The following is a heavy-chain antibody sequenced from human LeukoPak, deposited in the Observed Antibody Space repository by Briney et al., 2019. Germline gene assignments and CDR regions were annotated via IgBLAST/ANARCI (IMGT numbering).Heavy chain of an antibody. V-gene: IGHV3-74*01. CDR2: INSDGSEI. D-gene: IGHD3-3*01. CDR1: GFTFSNYW. J-gene: IGHJ5*02. Sequence: PGGSLTLSCAASGFTFSNYWMHWVRHAPGKGLVWVSRINSDGSEIVYPDSVKGRFTIPRDNARNTLSLQMNSLRVEDTAVYYCTRGGVGFSALDAWGQGILVTVSP. CDR3: TRGGVGFSALDA.